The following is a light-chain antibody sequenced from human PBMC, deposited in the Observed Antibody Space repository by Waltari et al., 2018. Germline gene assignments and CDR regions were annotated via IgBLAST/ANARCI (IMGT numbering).Light chain of an antibody. CDR1: SSNIGSNT. V-gene: IGLV1-44*01. Sequence: QSVLTQPPSASGTPGQRVTISCSGSSSNIGSNTVTWYQQLPGTAPKLLIYTNSYRPSGVPDRFSGSKSGTSASLAIRGLQSEDEADYYCAAWDVSLNGWVFGGGTKLTVL. J-gene: IGLJ3*02. CDR2: TNS. CDR3: AAWDVSLNGWV.